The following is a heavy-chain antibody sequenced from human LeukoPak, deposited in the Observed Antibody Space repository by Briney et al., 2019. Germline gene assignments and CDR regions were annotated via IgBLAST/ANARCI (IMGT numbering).Heavy chain of an antibody. J-gene: IGHJ4*02. D-gene: IGHD3-22*01. Sequence: PSETLSLTCTVSGGGISSHYWSWIRQPPGKGLEWVGYIYYSGSTNYNPSLKSRVTISVDTSKNQFSLKLSSVTAADTAVYYCAKYYYDSSGYPYFDYWGQGTLVTVSS. V-gene: IGHV4-59*11. CDR3: AKYYYDSSGYPYFDY. CDR1: GGGISSHY. CDR2: IYYSGST.